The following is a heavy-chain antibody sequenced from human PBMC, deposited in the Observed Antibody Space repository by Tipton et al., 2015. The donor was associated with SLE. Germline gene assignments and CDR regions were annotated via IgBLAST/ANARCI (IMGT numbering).Heavy chain of an antibody. CDR2: IRNTGTNT. J-gene: IGHJ6*03. D-gene: IGHD7-27*01. V-gene: IGHV3-23*01. CDR3: VRVAGELGRWDYYYFYMDV. Sequence: GSLRLSCAASGFTFSNSAMSWVLQAPGKGLEWVSTIRNTGTNTYYADSVRGRFTISRDNSENTLYLQMSSLGADDTAVYYCVRVAGELGRWDYYYFYMDVWGKGTTVTVSS. CDR1: GFTFSNSA.